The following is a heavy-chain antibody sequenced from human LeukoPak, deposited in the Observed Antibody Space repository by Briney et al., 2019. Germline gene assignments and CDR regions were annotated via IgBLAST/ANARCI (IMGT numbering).Heavy chain of an antibody. V-gene: IGHV1-69*06. CDR2: IIPIFGTA. Sequence: ASVKVSCKASGGTFSSCAISWVRQAPGQGLEWMGGIIPIFGTANYAQKFQGRVTITADKSTSTAYMELSSLRSDDTAVYYCARGPPEYCSGGSCYSGRNWIDPWGQGTLVTVSS. D-gene: IGHD2-15*01. CDR3: ARGPPEYCSGGSCYSGRNWIDP. CDR1: GGTFSSCA. J-gene: IGHJ5*02.